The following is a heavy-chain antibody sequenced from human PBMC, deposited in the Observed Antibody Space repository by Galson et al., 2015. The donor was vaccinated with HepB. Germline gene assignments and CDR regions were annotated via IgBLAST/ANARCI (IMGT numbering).Heavy chain of an antibody. CDR3: ARPLISGQH. CDR2: ISSSSSTI. D-gene: IGHD2-8*01. V-gene: IGHV3-48*01. Sequence: SLRLSCAASGFTFSSYSMNWVRQAPGKGLEWVSYISSSSSTIYYADSVKGRFTISRDNAKNSLYLQMNSLRAEDTAVYYCARPLISGQHWGQGTLVTVSS. CDR1: GFTFSSYS. J-gene: IGHJ1*01.